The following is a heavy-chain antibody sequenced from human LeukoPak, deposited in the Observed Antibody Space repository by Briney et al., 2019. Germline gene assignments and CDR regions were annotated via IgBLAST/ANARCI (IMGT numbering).Heavy chain of an antibody. CDR3: AKDTHYYDSSGSAAFDI. J-gene: IGHJ3*02. CDR1: GFTFDDYA. CDR2: ISWNSGSI. D-gene: IGHD3-22*01. Sequence: PGGSLRLLCAASGFTFDDYAMHWVRQAPGKGLEWVSGISWNSGSIGYADSVKGRFTISRDNAKNSPYLQMNSLRAEDTALYYCAKDTHYYDSSGSAAFDIWGQGTMVTVSS. V-gene: IGHV3-9*01.